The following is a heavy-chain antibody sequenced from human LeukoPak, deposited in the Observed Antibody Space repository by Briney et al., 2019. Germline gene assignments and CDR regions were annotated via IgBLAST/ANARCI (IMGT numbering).Heavy chain of an antibody. V-gene: IGHV1-46*01. CDR2: INPSGGTT. CDR1: GYTFTSYY. D-gene: IGHD1-26*01. CDR3: ARDNSVGDSAWWFDP. J-gene: IGHJ5*02. Sequence: ASVKVSCKASGYTFTSYYMHWVRQAPGQGLEWMGLINPSGGTTRYAQKFQGRVTMTRDLSTSTDYMELSSLRSDDTAVYFCARDNSVGDSAWWFDPWGQGTLVTVSS.